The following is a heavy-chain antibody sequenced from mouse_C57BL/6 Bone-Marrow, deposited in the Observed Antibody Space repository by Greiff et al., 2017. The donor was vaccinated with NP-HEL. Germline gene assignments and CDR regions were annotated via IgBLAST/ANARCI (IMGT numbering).Heavy chain of an antibody. D-gene: IGHD1-1*01. Sequence: VQLQQPGAELVKPGASVKLSCKASGYTFTSYWMHWVKQRPGRGLEWIGRIDPNSGGTKYNQKFKDKATLTADKSSSTAYMQLSSLTYEDSAVYYCAREKYGSSYPPWFAYWGQGTLVTVSA. CDR2: IDPNSGGT. CDR3: AREKYGSSYPPWFAY. V-gene: IGHV1-62-3*01. CDR1: GYTFTSYW. J-gene: IGHJ3*01.